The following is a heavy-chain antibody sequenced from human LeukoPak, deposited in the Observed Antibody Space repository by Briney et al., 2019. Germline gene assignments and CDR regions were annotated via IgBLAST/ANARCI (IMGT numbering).Heavy chain of an antibody. CDR3: ARTIRGPTYGSGSYKVRYFDY. Sequence: PGGSLRLSCAASGFTFSDYYMSWIRQAPGKGLEWVSYISSSGSTIYYADSAKGRFTISRDNAKNSLYLQMNSLRAEDTAVYYCARTIRGPTYGSGSYKVRYFDYWGQGTLVTVSS. CDR2: ISSSGSTI. D-gene: IGHD3-10*01. V-gene: IGHV3-11*04. J-gene: IGHJ4*02. CDR1: GFTFSDYY.